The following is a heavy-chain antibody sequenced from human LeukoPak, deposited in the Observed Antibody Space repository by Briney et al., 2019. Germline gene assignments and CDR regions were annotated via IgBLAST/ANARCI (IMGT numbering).Heavy chain of an antibody. CDR2: IYHSGST. V-gene: IGHV4-4*02. CDR3: ARTYYDILTGYFYGMDV. CDR1: GGSISSSNW. D-gene: IGHD3-9*01. J-gene: IGHJ6*04. Sequence: PSETLSHTCAVSGGSISSSNWWSWVRQPPGKGLEWIGEIYHSGSTNYNPSLKSRVTISVDKSKNQFSLKLSSVTAADTAVYYCARTYYDILTGYFYGMDVWGKGTTVTVSS.